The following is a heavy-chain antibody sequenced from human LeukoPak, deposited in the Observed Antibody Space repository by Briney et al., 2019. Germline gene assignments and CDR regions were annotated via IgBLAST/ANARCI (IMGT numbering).Heavy chain of an antibody. CDR3: ARRQGRRGTVGRTILKGAFDI. J-gene: IGHJ3*02. Sequence: PAETLRLSCAASGFTFSDYYVSWIRQAPGKGLEWVSYISSSGSTKYYTDSVRGGYTISRDNAKNSMYLQTNNLRAQDTTVYYSARRQGRRGTVGRTILKGAFDIWGQGTKVTVSS. CDR2: ISSSGSTK. CDR1: GFTFSDYY. V-gene: IGHV3-11*04. D-gene: IGHD1-26*01.